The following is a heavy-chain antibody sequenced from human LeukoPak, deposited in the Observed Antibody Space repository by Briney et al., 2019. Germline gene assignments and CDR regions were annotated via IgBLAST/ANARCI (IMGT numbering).Heavy chain of an antibody. J-gene: IGHJ4*02. CDR3: ARLDSSGWYSDY. D-gene: IGHD6-19*01. V-gene: IGHV5-51*01. CDR1: GYSFTSYW. Sequence: GESLKISSKGPGYSFTSYWIGWVRQMPGKNLEWMGIIYPVDSQTRYSPSFQGQVTISADKSISTAYLQWSSLKASDTAMYYCARLDSSGWYSDYWGQGTLVTVSS. CDR2: IYPVDSQT.